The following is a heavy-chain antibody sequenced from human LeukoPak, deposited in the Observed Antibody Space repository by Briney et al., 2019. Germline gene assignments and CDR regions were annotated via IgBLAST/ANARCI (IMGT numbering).Heavy chain of an antibody. V-gene: IGHV4-39*01. CDR2: IYYSGST. D-gene: IGHD4-17*01. CDR3: ARPYGAAGLD. Sequence: PSETLSLTCTVSGGSISSSSYYWGWIRQPPGKGLEWIGSIYYSGSTYYNPSHKSRVTISVDTSKNQFSLKLSSVTAADTAVYYCARPYGAAGLDWGQGTLVTVSS. J-gene: IGHJ4*02. CDR1: GGSISSSSYY.